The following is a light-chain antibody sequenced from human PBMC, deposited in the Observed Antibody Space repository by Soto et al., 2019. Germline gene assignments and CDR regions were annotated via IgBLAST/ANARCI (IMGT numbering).Light chain of an antibody. CDR2: FAS. J-gene: IGKJ4*01. Sequence: EIVMTQSPATLSVSPGDKATLSCRASQTVSNNLAWYQQKPGQAPRLLIYFASTRATGIPARFSGSGSGTEFTLTIRSLQSEDFAVYYCQQYNKWPLTFGGGTKVETK. V-gene: IGKV3-15*01. CDR3: QQYNKWPLT. CDR1: QTVSNN.